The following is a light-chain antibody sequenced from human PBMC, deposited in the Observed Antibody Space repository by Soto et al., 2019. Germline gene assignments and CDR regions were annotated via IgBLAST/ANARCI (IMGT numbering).Light chain of an antibody. CDR3: QQRHMWPIT. V-gene: IGKV3-11*01. J-gene: IGKJ5*01. Sequence: EVVLTQSPVTLSLSPGERATLSCRASQSFRGLLAWYQQKPGQAPRLLIYDAYNRATGIPPRFSGSGSGTDFTLTISXXXXXDSAVYYCQQRHMWPITFGQGTRLEIK. CDR1: QSFRGL. CDR2: DAY.